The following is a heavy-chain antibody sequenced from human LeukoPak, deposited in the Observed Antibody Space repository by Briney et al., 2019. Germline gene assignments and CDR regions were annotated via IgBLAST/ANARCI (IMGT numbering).Heavy chain of an antibody. CDR3: ATSPVWRGYSYFDY. D-gene: IGHD5-18*01. V-gene: IGHV4-61*02. CDR2: IYTSGST. Sequence: SETLSLTCAVSGGSISSGGYSWSWIRQPPGKGLEWIGRIYTSGSTNYNPSLKSRVTMSVDTSKNQFSLKLSSVTAADTAVYYCATSPVWRGYSYFDYWGQGTLVTVSS. J-gene: IGHJ4*02. CDR1: GGSISSGGYS.